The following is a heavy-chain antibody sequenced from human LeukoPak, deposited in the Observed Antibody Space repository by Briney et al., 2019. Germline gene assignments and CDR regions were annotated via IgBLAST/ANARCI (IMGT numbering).Heavy chain of an antibody. D-gene: IGHD6-19*01. CDR3: ATDRLAGVLDY. J-gene: IGHJ4*02. CDR1: GYTFTAYY. CDR2: INPNSGGT. V-gene: IGHV1-2*06. Sequence: ASVKVSCKASGYTFTAYYMHWVRQAPGQGLEWMGRINPNSGGTNYAQKFQGRVTMTRDTSISTAYMELSSLRSDDTAVYYCATDRLAGVLDYWGQGTLVTVSS.